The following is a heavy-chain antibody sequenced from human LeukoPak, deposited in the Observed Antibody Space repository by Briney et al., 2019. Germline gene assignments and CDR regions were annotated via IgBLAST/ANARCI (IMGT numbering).Heavy chain of an antibody. CDR2: ISSGSSTI. V-gene: IGHV3-48*02. Sequence: GGSLRLSCAASGFTFSSYAMTWVRQAPGKGREWVSYISSGSSTIYYADSVKGRFTISRDNAKNSLYLQMNSLRDEDTAVYYCARDQGHSYGPYYYYGMDVWGQGTTVTVSS. CDR3: ARDQGHSYGPYYYYGMDV. CDR1: GFTFSSYA. J-gene: IGHJ6*02. D-gene: IGHD5-18*01.